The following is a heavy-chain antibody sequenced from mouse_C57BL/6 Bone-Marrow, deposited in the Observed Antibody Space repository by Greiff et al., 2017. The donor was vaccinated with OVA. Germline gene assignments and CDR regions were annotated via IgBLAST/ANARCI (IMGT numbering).Heavy chain of an antibody. Sequence: DVQLQESGPGLVKPSQSLSLTCSVTGYSITSGYYWNWIRQFPGNKLEWMGYISYDGSNNYNPSLKNRISITRDTSKNQFFLKLNSVTTEDTATYYCARDRIYDGYLYAMDYWGQGTSVTVSS. V-gene: IGHV3-6*01. CDR2: ISYDGSN. CDR3: ARDRIYDGYLYAMDY. CDR1: GYSITSGYY. D-gene: IGHD2-3*01. J-gene: IGHJ4*01.